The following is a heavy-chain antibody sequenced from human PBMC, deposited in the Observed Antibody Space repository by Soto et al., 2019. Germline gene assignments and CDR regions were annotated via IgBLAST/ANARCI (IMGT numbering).Heavy chain of an antibody. V-gene: IGHV4-31*03. D-gene: IGHD4-17*01. Sequence: SETLSLTCTVSGGSISSGGYYWSWIRQHPGKGLEWIGYIYYSGSTYYNPSLKSRVTISVDTSKNQFSLKLSSVTAADTAVYYCAREGGSYGDYTDYWGQGTLVTVSS. CDR3: AREGGSYGDYTDY. CDR1: GGSISSGGYY. CDR2: IYYSGST. J-gene: IGHJ4*02.